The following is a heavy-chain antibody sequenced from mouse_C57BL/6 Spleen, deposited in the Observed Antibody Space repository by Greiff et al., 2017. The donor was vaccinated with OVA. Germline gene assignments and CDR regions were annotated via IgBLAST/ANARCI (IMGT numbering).Heavy chain of an antibody. CDR1: GFTFTDYY. CDR2: IRNKANGYTT. Sequence: EVQLVASGGGLVQPGGYLSLSCAASGFTFTDYYMSWVRQPPGKALEWLGFIRNKANGYTTEYSASVKGRFTISRDNSQSILYLQMNALRAEDSATYYCARMDYAMDYWGQGTSVTVSS. V-gene: IGHV7-3*01. CDR3: ARMDYAMDY. J-gene: IGHJ4*01.